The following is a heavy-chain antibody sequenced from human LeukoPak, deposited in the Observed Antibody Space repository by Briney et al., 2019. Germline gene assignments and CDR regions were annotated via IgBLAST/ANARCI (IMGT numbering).Heavy chain of an antibody. J-gene: IGHJ4*02. D-gene: IGHD3-22*01. CDR3: AKEKMNTLVVVNY. CDR2: IGHDGRNE. Sequence: GGSLRLSCATSGFTFSNYGMHWVRQAPGKGLEWVAFIGHDGRNEYYADSVKGRFTIPRDNSKGTLHLQMSSLREEDTALYYCAKEKMNTLVVVNYWGQGTLVTVSS. CDR1: GFTFSNYG. V-gene: IGHV3-30*02.